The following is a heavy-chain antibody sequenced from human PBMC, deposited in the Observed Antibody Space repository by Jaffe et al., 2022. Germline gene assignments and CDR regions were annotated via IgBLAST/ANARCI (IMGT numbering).Heavy chain of an antibody. Sequence: EVQLLESGGGLVQPGGSLRLSCAASGFTFSSYAMSWVRQAPGKGLEWVSAISGSGGSTYYADSVKGRFTISRDNSKNTLYLQMNSLRAEDTAVYYCANQKSAYSTSSMDVWGKGTTVTVSS. CDR3: ANQKSAYSTSSMDV. CDR1: GFTFSSYA. CDR2: ISGSGGST. V-gene: IGHV3-23*01. J-gene: IGHJ6*04. D-gene: IGHD4-4*01.